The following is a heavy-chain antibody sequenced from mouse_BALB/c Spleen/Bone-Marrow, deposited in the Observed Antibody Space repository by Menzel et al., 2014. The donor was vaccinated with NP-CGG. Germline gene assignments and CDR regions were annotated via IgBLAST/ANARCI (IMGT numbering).Heavy chain of an antibody. D-gene: IGHD1-1*01. CDR3: ARLEGNYGSTFAY. CDR1: GYSFTSYW. V-gene: IGHV1-61*01. Sequence: VKLMESGAELVRPGASVKLSCKASGYSFTSYWMNWVKQRPGHGLEWIGMIHPSDTETRLNQRFKDKATLTVDKSSSTAYMQLNSPTSEDPAVYYCARLEGNYGSTFAYWGQGTLVTGSA. J-gene: IGHJ3*01. CDR2: IHPSDTET.